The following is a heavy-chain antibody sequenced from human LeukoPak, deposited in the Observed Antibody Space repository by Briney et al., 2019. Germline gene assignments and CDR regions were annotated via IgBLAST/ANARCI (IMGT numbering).Heavy chain of an antibody. CDR2: INHSGST. D-gene: IGHD3-3*01. V-gene: IGHV4-34*01. J-gene: IGHJ5*02. CDR3: ARGLGYYDFWSGYSNWFGP. CDR1: GGSFSGYY. Sequence: PSETLSLTCAVYGGSFSGYYWSWIRQPPGKGLEWIGEINHSGSTNYNPSLKSRVTISVDTSKNQFSLKLSSVTAADTAVYYCARGLGYYDFWSGYSNWFGPWGQGTLVTVSS.